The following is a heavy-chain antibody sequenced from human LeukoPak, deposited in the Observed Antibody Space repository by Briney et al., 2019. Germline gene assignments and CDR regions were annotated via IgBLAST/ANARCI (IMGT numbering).Heavy chain of an antibody. Sequence: SETLSLTCAVYGGSFSGYYWSWIRQPPGKGLEWIGEINHSGSTNYNPSLKSRVTISVDTSKNQFSLKLSSETAADTAVYYCARGSHYSSGWYSLHWYSDLWGRGTLVTVSS. D-gene: IGHD6-19*01. CDR2: INHSGST. CDR1: GGSFSGYY. CDR3: ARGSHYSSGWYSLHWYSDL. J-gene: IGHJ2*01. V-gene: IGHV4-34*01.